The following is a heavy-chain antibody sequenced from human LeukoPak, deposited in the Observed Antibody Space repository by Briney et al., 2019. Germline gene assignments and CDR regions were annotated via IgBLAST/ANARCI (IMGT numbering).Heavy chain of an antibody. V-gene: IGHV1-46*01. Sequence: ASVKVSCKASGYTFTSYYMHWVRQAPGQGLEWMGIINPSGGSTSYAQKFQGRVTMTRDTSISTAYMELSRLRSDDTAVYYCARERSGGGDYWGQGTLVTVSS. CDR1: GYTFTSYY. CDR3: ARERSGGGDY. CDR2: INPSGGST. D-gene: IGHD2-15*01. J-gene: IGHJ4*02.